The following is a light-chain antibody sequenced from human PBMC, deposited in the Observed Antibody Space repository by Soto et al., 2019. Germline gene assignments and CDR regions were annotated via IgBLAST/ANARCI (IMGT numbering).Light chain of an antibody. CDR1: QAISTN. V-gene: IGKV1-12*01. Sequence: DRQMTQSPSSVSASVGDRVTITCRASQAISTNLVWYQQKPGKAPNLLIYSASTLQSGVPSRFSGSGSGTDFTLTITSLQPEDCATYYCQQANSFPLAFGQGTKVEIK. J-gene: IGKJ1*01. CDR3: QQANSFPLA. CDR2: SAS.